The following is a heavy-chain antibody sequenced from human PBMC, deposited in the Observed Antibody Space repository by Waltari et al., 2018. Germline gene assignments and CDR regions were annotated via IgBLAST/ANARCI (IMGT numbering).Heavy chain of an antibody. CDR2: IYWDDDK. V-gene: IGHV2-5*02. J-gene: IGHJ4*02. CDR3: AHFKDGYQIFDY. Sequence: QITLKESGPTLVKPTQTLTLTCTFSGFSLSTSVVGVGWIRQPPGKALEWLALIYWDDDKRYSPSLKSRLTITKDTSKNQVVLTMTNMDPVDTATYYCAHFKDGYQIFDYWGQGTLVTVSS. D-gene: IGHD5-12*01. CDR1: GFSLSTSVVG.